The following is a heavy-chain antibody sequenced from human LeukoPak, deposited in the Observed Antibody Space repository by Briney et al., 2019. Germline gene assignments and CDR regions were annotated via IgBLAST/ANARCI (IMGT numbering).Heavy chain of an antibody. Sequence: PSETLSLTCTVSGGSISSYYWSWIRQPPGKGPEWIGYIHYSGSTNYNPSLNSRVTISVDTSKNQLSLKLSSVTAADTALYYCARLSPRYSYGYFDFWGQGTLVTVSS. CDR3: ARLSPRYSYGYFDF. V-gene: IGHV4-59*01. CDR1: GGSISSYY. CDR2: IHYSGST. D-gene: IGHD5-18*01. J-gene: IGHJ4*02.